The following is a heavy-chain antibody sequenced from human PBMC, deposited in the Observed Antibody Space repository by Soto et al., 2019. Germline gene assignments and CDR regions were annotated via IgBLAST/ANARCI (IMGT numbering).Heavy chain of an antibody. D-gene: IGHD1-26*01. Sequence: EVQLVESGGGLVKPGGSLTLSCAGSGFTFSNAWMTWVRQAPGKGLEWVGRIKSKTDGGTADNAATVKGRFSISRDDSKNTLYMQMNSLKSEDTAVYYCTTDDVGGWLRSGHWGQGTLVTVSS. CDR3: TTDDVGGWLRSGH. V-gene: IGHV3-15*07. CDR2: IKSKTDGGTA. J-gene: IGHJ4*02. CDR1: GFTFSNAW.